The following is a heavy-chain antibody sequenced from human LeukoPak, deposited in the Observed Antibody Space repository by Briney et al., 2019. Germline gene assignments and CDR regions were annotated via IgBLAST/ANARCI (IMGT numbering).Heavy chain of an antibody. CDR1: GFTFSSYG. CDR3: AKAQGSSTSPDAFDI. Sequence: GGSLRLSCAASGFTFSSYGMHWVRQAPGKGLEWVAVISYDGSNKYYADSVKGRFTISRDNSKNTLYLQMNSLRAEDTAVNYCAKAQGSSTSPDAFDIWGQGTMVTVSS. V-gene: IGHV3-30*18. J-gene: IGHJ3*02. CDR2: ISYDGSNK. D-gene: IGHD2-2*01.